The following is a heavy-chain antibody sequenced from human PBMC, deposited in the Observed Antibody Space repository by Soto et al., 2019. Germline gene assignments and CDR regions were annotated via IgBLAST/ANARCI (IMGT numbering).Heavy chain of an antibody. Sequence: QVHLVQSGAEVKKPGASVKVSCKCSGYTFTSYGITWVRQAPGQGLEWMGWISAHNDNTDYAQQLQGRVTVTRDTLTSTAYMELRGLRSDVTAVYYCARGRYGDYWGQGALFTVSS. CDR3: ARGRYGDY. J-gene: IGHJ4*02. V-gene: IGHV1-18*01. CDR2: ISAHNDNT. D-gene: IGHD1-1*01. CDR1: GYTFTSYG.